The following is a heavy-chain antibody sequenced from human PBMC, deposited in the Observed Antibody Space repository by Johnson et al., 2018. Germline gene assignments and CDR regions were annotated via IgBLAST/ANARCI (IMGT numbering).Heavy chain of an antibody. D-gene: IGHD4-17*01. J-gene: IGHJ4*02. CDR1: GGSISSSSYY. Sequence: QVELQESGPGLVKPSETLSLTCTVSGGSISSSSYYWGWIRQPPGKGLEWIGSIYYSGSTYYNPSLKSRVTISVDTSKNQFSLRLSSLTAADTGVYYCARLGDYGDDEPTVRSYYFDYWGQGTLVTVSS. CDR2: IYYSGST. V-gene: IGHV4-39*01. CDR3: ARLGDYGDDEPTVRSYYFDY.